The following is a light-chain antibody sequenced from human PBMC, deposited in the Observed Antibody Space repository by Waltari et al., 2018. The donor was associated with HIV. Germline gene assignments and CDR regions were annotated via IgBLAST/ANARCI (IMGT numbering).Light chain of an antibody. J-gene: IGLJ1*01. CDR3: SSYAGNNNYV. CDR1: SRDIGTYTY. V-gene: IGLV2-8*01. Sequence: QPALTQPPSASGSPRQSVTISCTGTSRDIGTYTYVSWYQQHPGRAPNLLIYEVNKRPSGVPDRFSGSKSANTASLTVSGLQVADEADYYCSSYAGNNNYVFGTGTRVTVL. CDR2: EVN.